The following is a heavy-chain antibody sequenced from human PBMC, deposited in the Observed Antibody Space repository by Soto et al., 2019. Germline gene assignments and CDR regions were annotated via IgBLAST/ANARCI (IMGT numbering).Heavy chain of an antibody. CDR1: GYPFTSYG. CDR3: ASDQSFDRNYYCGIDV. V-gene: IGHV1-18*01. J-gene: IGHJ6*02. CDR2: ISPYNGNT. Sequence: QVHLVQSGAEVKKPGASVKVSCKTSGYPFTSYGIGWVRQAPGQGLEWMAWISPYNGNTYYAQKFQGRVTMTTDTSTNTVYMELRSLRSDDTAVYYCASDQSFDRNYYCGIDVWGQGTTVTVSS.